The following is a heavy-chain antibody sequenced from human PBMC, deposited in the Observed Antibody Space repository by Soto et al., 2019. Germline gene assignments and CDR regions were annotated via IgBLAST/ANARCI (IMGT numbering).Heavy chain of an antibody. CDR1: GGSISSGDYY. CDR3: ARERPDGSRLDP. Sequence: QGQLQESGPGLVKPSQTLSLTCTVSGGSISSGDYYWSWIRQPPGKGLEGIGYIYYSGSTYYNPSLKSRVTISVDTSKNQFTLKLRSVTAADTAVYYCARERPDGSRLDPWGQGTLVTVSS. V-gene: IGHV4-30-4*01. D-gene: IGHD6-13*01. CDR2: IYYSGST. J-gene: IGHJ5*02.